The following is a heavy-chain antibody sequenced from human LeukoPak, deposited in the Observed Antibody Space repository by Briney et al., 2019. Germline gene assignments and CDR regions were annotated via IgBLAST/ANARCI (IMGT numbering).Heavy chain of an antibody. CDR1: GYTFTSYS. CDR3: ARGLGGSGSYFLTFDY. CDR2: ISAYNGNT. Sequence: ASVKLSCTASGYTFTSYSMNWVRQAPGQGLEWMGWISAYNGNTKYAEKVQGRVTMTTDTSTSTAYMELRSLRADDTAVYYCARGLGGSGSYFLTFDYWGQGTLVTVSS. J-gene: IGHJ4*02. D-gene: IGHD1-26*01. V-gene: IGHV1-18*01.